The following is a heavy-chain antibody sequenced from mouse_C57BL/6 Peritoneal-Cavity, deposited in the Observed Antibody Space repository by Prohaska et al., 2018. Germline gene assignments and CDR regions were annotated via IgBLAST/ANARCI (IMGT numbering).Heavy chain of an antibody. CDR1: GLSLTSYV. D-gene: IGHD2-3*01. V-gene: IGHV2-5*01. CDR3: ARNIRICDGEWCFGV. Sequence: QVQLKPSGPGLVQPSQSLSITFTVYGLSLTSYVVHWVRQSPGKGLEWLGVIWRGGSQNYNAAFLYRLSINTDNSKSQVFLKMNSLQAGDTAIYWCARNIRICDGEWCFGVKRSGTRV. J-gene: IGHJ1*01. CDR2: IWRGGSQ.